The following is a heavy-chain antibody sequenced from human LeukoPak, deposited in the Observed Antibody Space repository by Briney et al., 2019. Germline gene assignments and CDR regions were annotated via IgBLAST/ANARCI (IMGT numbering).Heavy chain of an antibody. J-gene: IGHJ2*01. CDR2: INHSGST. V-gene: IGHV4-34*01. Sequence: PSETLSLTCAVYGGSFIGYYWSWIRQPPGKGLEWIGEINHSGSTNYNPSLKSRVTISVDTSKNQFSLKLSSVTAADTAVYYCARSPGHWYFDLWGRGTLVTVSS. CDR3: ARSPGHWYFDL. CDR1: GGSFIGYY.